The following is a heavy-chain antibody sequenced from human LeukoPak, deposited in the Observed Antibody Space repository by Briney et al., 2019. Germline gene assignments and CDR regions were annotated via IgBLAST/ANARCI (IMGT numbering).Heavy chain of an antibody. CDR2: IWFDGSNK. Sequence: GASVKVSCKASGYTFTGYYMHWVRQAPGKGLEWVAVIWFDGSNKYYADSVKGRFTISRDNSKNTLFLQMNSLRAEDTTVYYCARSQSSSWYGLDYWGQGTLVTVSS. CDR1: GYTFTGYY. J-gene: IGHJ4*02. D-gene: IGHD6-13*01. V-gene: IGHV3-33*01. CDR3: ARSQSSSWYGLDY.